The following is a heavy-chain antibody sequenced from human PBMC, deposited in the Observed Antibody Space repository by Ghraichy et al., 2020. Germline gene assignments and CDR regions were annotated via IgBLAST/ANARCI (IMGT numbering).Heavy chain of an antibody. Sequence: SETLSLTCAVYGGSFSGYYWSWIRQPPGKGLEWIGEINHSGSTNYNPSLKSRVTISVDTSKNQFSLKLSSVTAADTAVYYCARGAGIAARVKFVWFDPWGQGTLVTVSS. CDR3: ARGAGIAARVKFVWFDP. CDR2: INHSGST. V-gene: IGHV4-34*01. J-gene: IGHJ5*02. D-gene: IGHD6-6*01. CDR1: GGSFSGYY.